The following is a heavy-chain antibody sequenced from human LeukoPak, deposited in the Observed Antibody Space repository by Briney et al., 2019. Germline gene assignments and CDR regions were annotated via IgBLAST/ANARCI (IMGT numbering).Heavy chain of an antibody. CDR1: GFTVSSNY. D-gene: IGHD6-6*01. J-gene: IGHJ6*03. Sequence: GGSLRLSCAASGFTVSSNYMSWVRQAPGKGLEWVSVIYSGGSTYYADSVKGRFTISRDNPKNTLYLQMNSLRAEDTAVYHCAREEGGQYSSSLYMDVWGKGTTVTVSS. V-gene: IGHV3-53*01. CDR3: AREEGGQYSSSLYMDV. CDR2: IYSGGST.